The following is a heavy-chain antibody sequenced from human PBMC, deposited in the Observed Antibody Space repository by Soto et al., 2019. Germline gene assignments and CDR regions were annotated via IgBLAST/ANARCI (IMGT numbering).Heavy chain of an antibody. CDR2: IYYSGST. V-gene: IGHV4-39*01. CDR3: ARTYDYGDPRGVYYYYYYGMDV. D-gene: IGHD4-17*01. CDR1: GGSISSSSYY. J-gene: IGHJ6*02. Sequence: PSETLSLSCTVSGGSISSSSYYWGWIRQPPGKGLEWIGSIYYSGSTYYNPSLKSRVTISVDTSKNQFSLKLSSVTAADTAVYYCARTYDYGDPRGVYYYYYYGMDVWGQGTTVTVS.